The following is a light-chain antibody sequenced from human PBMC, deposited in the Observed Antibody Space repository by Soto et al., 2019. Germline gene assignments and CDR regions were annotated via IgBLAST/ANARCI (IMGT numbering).Light chain of an antibody. V-gene: IGLV2-14*01. J-gene: IGLJ1*01. CDR2: DVS. CDR1: SSDVGAYKY. Sequence: QSVLTQPASVSGSPGQSITISCTGTSSDVGAYKYVSWHQQHPGKAPKLMIYDVSNRPSGVSNRFSGSKSGNTASLTISGLQAEDQDDYYCSAYTTRRSYIFGSGTKVTVL. CDR3: SAYTTRRSYI.